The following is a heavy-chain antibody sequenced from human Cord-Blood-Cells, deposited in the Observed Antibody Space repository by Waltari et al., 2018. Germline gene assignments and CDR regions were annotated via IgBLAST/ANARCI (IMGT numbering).Heavy chain of an antibody. V-gene: IGHV3-23*01. CDR2: ISGSGGST. Sequence: EVQLLEYGGGLVQPGGSLRLSCAASGFTFSRYAMSWVRPAPGKGLEWVSAISGSGGSTYYADSVKGRFTISRDNSKNTLYLQMNSLRAEDTAVYYCAKVSPPYCTNGVCYAFDIWGQGTMVTVSS. J-gene: IGHJ3*02. CDR3: AKVSPPYCTNGVCYAFDI. D-gene: IGHD2-8*01. CDR1: GFTFSRYA.